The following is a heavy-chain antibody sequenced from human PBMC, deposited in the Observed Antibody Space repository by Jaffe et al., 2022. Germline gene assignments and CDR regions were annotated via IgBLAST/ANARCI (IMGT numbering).Heavy chain of an antibody. D-gene: IGHD7-27*01. J-gene: IGHJ4*02. Sequence: QVQLVQSGAEVKKPGASVKVSCKASGYTFTSYYMHWVRQAPGQGLEWMGIINPSGGSTSYAQKFQGRVTMTRDTSTSTVYMELSSLRSEDTAVYYCARAWTNWGSFPPTDYWGQGTLVTVSS. CDR3: ARAWTNWGSFPPTDY. V-gene: IGHV1-46*03. CDR1: GYTFTSYY. CDR2: INPSGGST.